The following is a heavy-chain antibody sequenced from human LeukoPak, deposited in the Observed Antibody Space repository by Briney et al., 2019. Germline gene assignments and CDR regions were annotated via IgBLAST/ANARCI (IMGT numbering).Heavy chain of an antibody. D-gene: IGHD1-20*01. J-gene: IGHJ4*02. CDR2: IYYSGST. Sequence: PSETLSLTCTVSGGSISSYYWSWIRQPPGKGLEWIGYIYYSGSTNYNPSLKSRVTKSVDTSKNQFSLKLSSVTAADAAVYYCASARVVTGTLGYWGQGTLVTVSS. CDR1: GGSISSYY. CDR3: ASARVVTGTLGY. V-gene: IGHV4-59*01.